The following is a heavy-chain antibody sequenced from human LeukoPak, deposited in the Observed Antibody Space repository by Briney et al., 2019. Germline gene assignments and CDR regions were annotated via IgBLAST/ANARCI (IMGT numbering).Heavy chain of an antibody. V-gene: IGHV3-23*01. J-gene: IGHJ4*02. CDR2: ISGSGGST. D-gene: IGHD3-10*01. CDR1: GFTFDDYG. Sequence: GGSLRLSCAASGFTFDDYGMSWVRQAPGKGLEWVSAISGSGGSTFYADSVKGRFTISRDNSKNTLYLQMNSLRAEDTAVYYCAKDLQGLLWFGGERGIFDYWGQGTLVTVSS. CDR3: AKDLQGLLWFGGERGIFDY.